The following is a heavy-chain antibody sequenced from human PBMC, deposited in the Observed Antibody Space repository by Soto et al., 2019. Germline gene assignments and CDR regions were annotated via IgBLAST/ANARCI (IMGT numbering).Heavy chain of an antibody. CDR2: ISGHNGNT. CDR1: GYTLTNYG. Sequence: QVQLVQSGDEVKKTGASVKVSCRASGYTLTNYGISWVRQAPGQGLFWMGWISGHNGNTLYAQNVQGRLTLALDASPNTAHMQLTSLKIDDSAMYYCVRDWQLSTWGQGTLVTVSS. D-gene: IGHD1-1*01. CDR3: VRDWQLST. J-gene: IGHJ5*02. V-gene: IGHV1-18*01.